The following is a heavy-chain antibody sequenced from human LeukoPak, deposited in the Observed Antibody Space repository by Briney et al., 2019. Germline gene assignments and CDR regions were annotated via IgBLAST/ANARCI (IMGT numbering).Heavy chain of an antibody. CDR1: GFTFSSYE. J-gene: IGHJ4*02. CDR3: ARGPRSGYFRKIDY. CDR2: ISSSGSTI. Sequence: GGSLRLSCAASGFTFSSYEMNWVRQAPGKGLEWVSYISSSGSTIYYADSVKGRFTISRDNAKNSLYLQMNSLRAEETAVYYCARGPRSGYFRKIDYWGQGTLVTVSS. V-gene: IGHV3-48*03. D-gene: IGHD3-22*01.